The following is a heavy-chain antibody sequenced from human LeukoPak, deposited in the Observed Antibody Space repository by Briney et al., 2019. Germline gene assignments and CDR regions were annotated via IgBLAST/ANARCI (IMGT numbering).Heavy chain of an antibody. D-gene: IGHD3-16*01. CDR2: ISGSGGRT. CDR3: AKSSYSLLRLGELTDY. Sequence: GGSLRLSCAASGFTFSSYAMSWVRQAPGKGLEWVSGISGSGGRTYYADSVKGQFTISRDNSKNTLYLQMNSLRAEDTAVYYCAKSSYSLLRLGELTDYWGQGTLVTVSS. V-gene: IGHV3-23*01. J-gene: IGHJ4*01. CDR1: GFTFSSYA.